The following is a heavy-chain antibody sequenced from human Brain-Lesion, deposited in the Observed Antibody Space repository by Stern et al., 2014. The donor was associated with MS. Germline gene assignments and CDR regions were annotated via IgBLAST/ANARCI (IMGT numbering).Heavy chain of an antibody. CDR1: GFSLRTDGVG. CDR3: AHRRPHYASWDNGDFDY. Sequence: QITLKESGPALVKPTQTLTLTCTFSGFSLRTDGVGGGWVRQPPGQDLESLALIYWDNDKRYNPSQRSRPTITKDTSMNQVVLTMTNMDPVDTATYYCAHRRPHYASWDNGDFDYWGQGALVTVSS. J-gene: IGHJ4*02. V-gene: IGHV2-5*02. D-gene: IGHD3-3*01. CDR2: IYWDNDK.